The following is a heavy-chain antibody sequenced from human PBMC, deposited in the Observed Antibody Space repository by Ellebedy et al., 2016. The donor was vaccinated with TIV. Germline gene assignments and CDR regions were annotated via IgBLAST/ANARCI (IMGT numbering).Heavy chain of an antibody. CDR3: SRDGGRGGGNDF. D-gene: IGHD3-16*01. CDR1: GFTFRSYS. V-gene: IGHV3-48*02. CDR2: IKSSSNPI. Sequence: GESLKISCAASGFTFRSYSMNWVCQAPGKGLEWVSHIKSSSNPIYYADSVKGRFIISRDNAKNSLYLQMNNLRDEDTAVYYCSRDGGRGGGNDFWGQGTLVIVSS. J-gene: IGHJ4*02.